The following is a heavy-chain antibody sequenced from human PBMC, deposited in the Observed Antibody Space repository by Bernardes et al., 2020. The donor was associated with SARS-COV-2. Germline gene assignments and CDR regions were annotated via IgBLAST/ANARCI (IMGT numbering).Heavy chain of an antibody. CDR3: ARQYCSGGSCYSFGY. CDR1: GYKFSTYW. Sequence: SLKISCKGSGYKFSTYWIGWVRQMPGKGLEWMGIIYPGDSDTRYGPSFQGQVTISADKSVDTAYLQWTSLKASDTAIYYCARQYCSGGSCYSFGYWGQGTPVTVSS. D-gene: IGHD2-15*01. CDR2: IYPGDSDT. V-gene: IGHV5-51*01. J-gene: IGHJ4*02.